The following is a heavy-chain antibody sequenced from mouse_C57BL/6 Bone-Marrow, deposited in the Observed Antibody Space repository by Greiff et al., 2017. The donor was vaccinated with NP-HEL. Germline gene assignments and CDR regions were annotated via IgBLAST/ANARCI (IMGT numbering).Heavy chain of an antibody. CDR2: ISDGGSYT. CDR1: GFTFSSYA. J-gene: IGHJ2*01. V-gene: IGHV5-4*01. Sequence: EVQLVESGGGLVKPGGSLKLSCAASGFTFSSYAMSWVRQTPEKRLEWVATISDGGSYTYYPDNVKGRFTISRDNAKNNLYLQMSHLKSEDTAMYYCAREGDYEAFDYWGQGTTLTVSS. D-gene: IGHD2-4*01. CDR3: AREGDYEAFDY.